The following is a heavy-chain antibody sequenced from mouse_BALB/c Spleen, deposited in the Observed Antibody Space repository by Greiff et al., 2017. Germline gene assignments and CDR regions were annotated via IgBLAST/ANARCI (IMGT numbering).Heavy chain of an antibody. Sequence: EVKLVDSGGGLVQPGGSRKLSCAASGFTFSSFGMHWVRQAPEKGLEWVAYISSGSSTIYYADTVKGRFTISRDNPKNTLFLQMTSLRSEDTAMYYCARSLGRYAMDYWGQGTSVTVSS. CDR2: ISSGSSTI. CDR1: GFTFSSFG. CDR3: ARSLGRYAMDY. J-gene: IGHJ4*01. D-gene: IGHD4-1*01. V-gene: IGHV5-17*02.